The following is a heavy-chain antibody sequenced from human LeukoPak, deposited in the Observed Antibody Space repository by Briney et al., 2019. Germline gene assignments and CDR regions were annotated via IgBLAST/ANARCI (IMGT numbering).Heavy chain of an antibody. Sequence: GGSLRLSCAASGFTFNIYGINWVRQAPGKGLEWISYIGHMSRDIYYADSVRGRFTVSRDNAKNSLFLQMNSLRVQDTAVYLCARARRATGPDYWGRGTLVTVAS. CDR2: IGHMSRDI. D-gene: IGHD4-11*01. CDR3: ARARRATGPDY. V-gene: IGHV3-21*05. J-gene: IGHJ4*02. CDR1: GFTFNIYG.